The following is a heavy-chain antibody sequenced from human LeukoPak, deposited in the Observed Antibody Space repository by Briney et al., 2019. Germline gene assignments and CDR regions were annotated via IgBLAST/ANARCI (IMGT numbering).Heavy chain of an antibody. CDR1: GFTFSSYP. Sequence: PGGSLRLSCAASGFTFSSYPMSWVRQAPGKGLVWVSRVNSDGSSTTYADSVKGRFTISRDNAKNTLYLQMNSLRAEDTAVYYCARGRYYGMDVWGQGTTVTVSS. V-gene: IGHV3-74*01. CDR2: VNSDGSST. CDR3: ARGRYYGMDV. J-gene: IGHJ6*02.